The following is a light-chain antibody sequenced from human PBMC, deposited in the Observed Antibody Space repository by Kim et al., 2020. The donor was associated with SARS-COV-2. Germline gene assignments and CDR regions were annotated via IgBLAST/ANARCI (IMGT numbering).Light chain of an antibody. CDR2: DVS. Sequence: SRTCTYTGTSRDVGAYDFVSWYQQPPGKAPKLLIYDVSDRPSGVSNRFSGSKSGNTASLTISGLQANDEADYYCSSYTNTSTPYVFGTGTKVTVL. J-gene: IGLJ1*01. CDR1: SRDVGAYDF. V-gene: IGLV2-14*03. CDR3: SSYTNTSTPYV.